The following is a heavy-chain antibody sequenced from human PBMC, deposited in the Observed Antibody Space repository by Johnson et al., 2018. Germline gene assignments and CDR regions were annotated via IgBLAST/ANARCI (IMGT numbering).Heavy chain of an antibody. Sequence: VQLVESGAEVKKPGASVKVSCKASGGTFSSSGISWVRQAPGQGLEWMGWFIPIFGAATYGQKFHGRVTITADESTNTAYMELSSLRSEDTAVYYCATPISAGAEYFQHWGQGTLVTVSS. CDR2: FIPIFGAA. J-gene: IGHJ1*01. CDR3: ATPISAGAEYFQH. D-gene: IGHD3-3*01. V-gene: IGHV1-69*01. CDR1: GGTFSSSG.